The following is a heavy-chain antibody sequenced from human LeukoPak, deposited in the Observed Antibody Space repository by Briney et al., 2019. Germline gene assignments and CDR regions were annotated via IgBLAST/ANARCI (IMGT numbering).Heavy chain of an antibody. Sequence: PSETLSLTCAVSGYSISSGYYWGWIRQPAGKGLEWIGSIYHSGSTYYNPSLKSRVTVSVDTSKNQFSLKLSSVTAADTAVYYCARHDYGDYGPYWGQGTLVTVSS. J-gene: IGHJ4*02. V-gene: IGHV4-38-2*01. CDR1: GYSISSGYY. D-gene: IGHD4-17*01. CDR3: ARHDYGDYGPY. CDR2: IYHSGST.